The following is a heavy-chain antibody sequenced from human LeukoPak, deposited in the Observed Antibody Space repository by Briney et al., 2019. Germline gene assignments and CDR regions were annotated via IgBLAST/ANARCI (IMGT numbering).Heavy chain of an antibody. D-gene: IGHD6-6*01. CDR2: IIPIFGTA. CDR1: GGTFSSYA. V-gene: IGHV1-69*13. CDR3: ARALRIYSSSSTGGAGSPDAFDI. Sequence: ASVKVSCKASGGTFSSYAISWVRQAPGQGLEWMGGIIPIFGTANYAQKFRGRVTITADESTSTAYMELSSLRSEDTAVYYCARALRIYSSSSTGGAGSPDAFDIWGQGTIVTVSS. J-gene: IGHJ3*02.